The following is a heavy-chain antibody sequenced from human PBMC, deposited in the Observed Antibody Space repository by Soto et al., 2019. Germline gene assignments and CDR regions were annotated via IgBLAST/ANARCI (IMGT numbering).Heavy chain of an antibody. CDR3: ARESSIRTSYGMDV. J-gene: IGHJ6*02. D-gene: IGHD1-20*01. CDR2: ISYDGSNK. Sequence: GGSLRLSCAASGFTFSSYAMHWVRQAPGKGLEWVAVISYDGSNKYYADSVKDRFTISRDNSKNTLYLQMNSLRAEDTAVYYCARESSIRTSYGMDVWGQGTTVTVSS. CDR1: GFTFSSYA. V-gene: IGHV3-30-3*01.